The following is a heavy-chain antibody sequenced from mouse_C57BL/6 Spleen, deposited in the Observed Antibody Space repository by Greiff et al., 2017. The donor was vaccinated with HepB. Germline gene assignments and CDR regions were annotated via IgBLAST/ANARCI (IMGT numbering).Heavy chain of an antibody. CDR2: IDPSDSET. V-gene: IGHV1-52*01. J-gene: IGHJ3*01. D-gene: IGHD6-1*01. Sequence: QVHVKQPGAELVRPGSSVKLSCKASGYTFTSYWMHWVKQRPIQGLEWIGNIDPSDSETHYNQKFKDKATLTVDKSSSTAYMQLSSLTSEDSAVYYCASSLWGNWFAYWGQGTLVTVSA. CDR3: ASSLWGNWFAY. CDR1: GYTFTSYW.